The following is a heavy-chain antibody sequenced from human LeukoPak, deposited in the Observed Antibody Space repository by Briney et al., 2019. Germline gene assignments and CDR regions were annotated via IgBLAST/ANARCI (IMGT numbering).Heavy chain of an antibody. J-gene: IGHJ4*02. CDR2: ISGSGGST. D-gene: IGHD3-22*01. V-gene: IGHV3-23*01. CDR3: AKDLYYYDSSGYYDY. CDR1: GFTFSSYA. Sequence: GGPLRLSCAASGFTFSSYAMSWVRQAPGKGLEWVSAISGSGGSTYYADSVKGRFTISRDNSKNTLYLQMNSLRAEDTAVYYCAKDLYYYDSSGYYDYWGQGTLVTVSS.